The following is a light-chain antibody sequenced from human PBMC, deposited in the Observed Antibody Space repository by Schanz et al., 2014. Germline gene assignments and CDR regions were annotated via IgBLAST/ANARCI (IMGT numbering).Light chain of an antibody. Sequence: EIVLTQSPGTLSLSPGERATLSCRASQSVSSSYLVWYQQKPGQAPRLLIYGASTRATGIPARFSGSGSGTEFTLTISRLEPEDFAVYYCQQYGSSPTTFGQGTKVEIK. J-gene: IGKJ1*01. V-gene: IGKV3-20*01. CDR3: QQYGSSPTT. CDR2: GAS. CDR1: QSVSSSY.